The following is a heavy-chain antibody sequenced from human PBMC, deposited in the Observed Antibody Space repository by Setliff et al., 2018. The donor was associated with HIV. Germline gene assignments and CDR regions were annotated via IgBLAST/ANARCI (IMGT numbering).Heavy chain of an antibody. Sequence: ASVKVSCKISGYTLTELSIHWVRQAPGQGLEWMGIINPSGGSTTYAQKFQGRVTMTRDTSASTVYMELSSLRSEDTAVYYCARGGGGYYYVGAVDIWGQGTVVTVSS. J-gene: IGHJ3*02. D-gene: IGHD3-22*01. CDR1: GYTLTELS. V-gene: IGHV1-46*01. CDR2: INPSGGST. CDR3: ARGGGGYYYVGAVDI.